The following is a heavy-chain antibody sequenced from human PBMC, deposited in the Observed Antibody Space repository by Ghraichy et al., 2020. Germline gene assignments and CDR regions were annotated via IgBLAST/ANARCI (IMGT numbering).Heavy chain of an antibody. D-gene: IGHD5-12*01. Sequence: GSLRLSCAASGFTLSSYWMHWVRQAPGKGLVWVSRSNSDGSSTSYADSVKGRFTISRDNAKNTLYLQMNSLRAEDTAVYYCARGGAATTYYWGQGTLVTVSS. CDR1: GFTLSSYW. J-gene: IGHJ4*02. V-gene: IGHV3-74*01. CDR3: ARGGAATTYY. CDR2: SNSDGSST.